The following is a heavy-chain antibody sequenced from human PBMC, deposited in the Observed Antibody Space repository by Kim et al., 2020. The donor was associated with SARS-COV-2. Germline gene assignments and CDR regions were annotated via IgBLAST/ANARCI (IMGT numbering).Heavy chain of an antibody. CDR1: GYTFTGYY. Sequence: ASVKVSCKASGYTFTGYYMHWVRQAPGQGLEWMGRINPNSGGTNYAQKFQGRVTMTRDTSISTAYMELSRLRSDDTAVYYCARGGRGVLMVYAMAVDYWGQGTLVTVSS. J-gene: IGHJ4*02. CDR2: INPNSGGT. CDR3: ARGGRGVLMVYAMAVDY. V-gene: IGHV1-2*06. D-gene: IGHD2-8*01.